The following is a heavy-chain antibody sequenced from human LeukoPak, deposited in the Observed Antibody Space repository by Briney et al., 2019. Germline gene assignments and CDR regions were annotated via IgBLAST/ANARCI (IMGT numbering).Heavy chain of an antibody. CDR3: AKAGTANCGGDCYSNY. CDR1: GFTFSSYA. D-gene: IGHD2-21*01. J-gene: IGHJ4*02. V-gene: IGHV3-23*01. Sequence: GGFLRLSCAASGFTFSSYAMSWVRQAPGKGLEWVSAISGSGDSTYYADSVKGRFTISRDNSKNTLYLQMNSLRAEDTAVYYCAKAGTANCGGDCYSNYWGQGTLVTVP. CDR2: ISGSGDST.